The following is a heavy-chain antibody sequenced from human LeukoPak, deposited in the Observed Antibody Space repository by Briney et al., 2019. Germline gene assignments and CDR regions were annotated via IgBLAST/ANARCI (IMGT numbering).Heavy chain of an antibody. D-gene: IGHD6-19*01. CDR2: IYSGGST. Sequence: GGSLRLSCAASGFTVSSNYMSWVRQAPGKGLEWVSVIYSGGSTYYADSVKGRFTISGDNSKNTLYLQMNSLRAEDTAVYYCASSAFSSSGWYGDYWGQGTLVTVSS. CDR1: GFTVSSNY. V-gene: IGHV3-53*01. J-gene: IGHJ4*02. CDR3: ASSAFSSSGWYGDY.